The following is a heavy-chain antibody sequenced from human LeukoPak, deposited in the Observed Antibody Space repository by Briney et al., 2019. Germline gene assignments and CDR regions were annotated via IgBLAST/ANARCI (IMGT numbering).Heavy chain of an antibody. CDR2: IYYSGST. Sequence: SETLSLTCTVSGGSISSGGYYWSWIRQHPGKGLEWIGYIYYSGSTYYNPSLKSRVTISVDTSKNQFSLKLSSVTAADTAVYYCARAYSTYDSSGYYYGLDYWGQGTLVTVSS. V-gene: IGHV4-31*03. CDR1: GGSISSGGYY. J-gene: IGHJ4*02. CDR3: ARAYSTYDSSGYYYGLDY. D-gene: IGHD3-22*01.